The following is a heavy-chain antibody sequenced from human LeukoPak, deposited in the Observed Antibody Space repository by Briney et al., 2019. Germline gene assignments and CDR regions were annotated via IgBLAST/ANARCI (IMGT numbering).Heavy chain of an antibody. CDR1: GFTVSSNY. V-gene: IGHV3-53*01. J-gene: IGHJ3*02. CDR2: IYSGGST. CDR3: ARGGYYGSGSFGAFDI. Sequence: GGSLRLSCAASGFTVSSNYMSWVRQAPGKGLDWVSVIYSGGSTYYADFVKGRVAISRDNSKNTLYIQMNSLRVEDTAVYYCARGGYYGSGSFGAFDIWGQGTMVTVSS. D-gene: IGHD3-10*01.